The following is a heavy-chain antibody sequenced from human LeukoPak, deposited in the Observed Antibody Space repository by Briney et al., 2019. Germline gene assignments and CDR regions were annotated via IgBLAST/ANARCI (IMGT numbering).Heavy chain of an antibody. CDR1: GGSISSYD. V-gene: IGHV4-4*07. D-gene: IGHD5-18*01. CDR2: TYTSGST. Sequence: SETLSLTCTVSGGSISSYDWSWIRQPAGKGLEWIGRTYTSGSTNYNPSLKSQVTMSVDMSKNQFSLKLSSVTAADTAVYYCARGIEYSYGYPPMPWFDPWGQGTLVTVSS. CDR3: ARGIEYSYGYPPMPWFDP. J-gene: IGHJ5*02.